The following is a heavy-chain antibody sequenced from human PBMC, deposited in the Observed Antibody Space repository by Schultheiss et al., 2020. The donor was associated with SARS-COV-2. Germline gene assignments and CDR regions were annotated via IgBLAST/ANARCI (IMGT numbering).Heavy chain of an antibody. CDR2: ISGSGGST. V-gene: IGHV3-23*01. Sequence: GGSLRLSCAASGFTFDDYAMHWVRQAPGKGLEWVSGISGSGGSTYYADSVKGRFTISRDNAKNSLYLQMNSLRAEDTAVYYCAREGGQYDFWSGYPDCWGQGTLVTVSS. CDR1: GFTFDDYA. D-gene: IGHD3-3*01. J-gene: IGHJ4*02. CDR3: AREGGQYDFWSGYPDC.